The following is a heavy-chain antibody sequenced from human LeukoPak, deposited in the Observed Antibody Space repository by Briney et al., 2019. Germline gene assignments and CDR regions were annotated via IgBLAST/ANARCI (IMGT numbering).Heavy chain of an antibody. CDR3: ARRGSVDTPMSNWEWWY. D-gene: IGHD5-18*01. J-gene: IGHJ4*02. V-gene: IGHV1-18*01. CDR1: GYTFTTYG. CDR2: ISTYNGDT. Sequence: ASVKVSFKASGYTFTTYGTSWRRHAPGQGLEWRGWISTYNGDTNYSQNLQSRGTLTTDTSTSKVYMELRSLRSDDTAVYYCARRGSVDTPMSNWEWWYWGQGTLVTVSS.